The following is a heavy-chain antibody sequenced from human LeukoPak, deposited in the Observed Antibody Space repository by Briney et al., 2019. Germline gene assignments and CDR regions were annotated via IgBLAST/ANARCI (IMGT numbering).Heavy chain of an antibody. CDR2: IYYSGST. Sequence: SETLSLTCTVSGGSISSSSYYWGWIRQPPGKGLEWIGSIYYSGSTYYNPSLKSRVTMSVDTSKNQFSLKLSSVTAADTAVYYCAREGGDYDFWSGPWVPTLRFDPWGQGTLVTVSS. V-gene: IGHV4-39*07. CDR3: AREGGDYDFWSGPWVPTLRFDP. CDR1: GGSISSSSYY. J-gene: IGHJ5*02. D-gene: IGHD3-3*01.